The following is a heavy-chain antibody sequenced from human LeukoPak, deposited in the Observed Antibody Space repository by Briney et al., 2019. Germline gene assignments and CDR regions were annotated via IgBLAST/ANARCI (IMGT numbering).Heavy chain of an antibody. CDR2: IYYSGST. D-gene: IGHD3-10*01. CDR3: ARRMVLGVIRWFDP. J-gene: IGHJ5*02. Sequence: PSEPLSLTCTVSGGSISSSSYYWGWIRQPPGKGLEWIGSIYYSGSTYYNPSLKSRVTISVDTSKNQFSLKLSSVTAADTAVYYCARRMVLGVIRWFDPWGQGTLVTVSS. V-gene: IGHV4-39*07. CDR1: GGSISSSSYY.